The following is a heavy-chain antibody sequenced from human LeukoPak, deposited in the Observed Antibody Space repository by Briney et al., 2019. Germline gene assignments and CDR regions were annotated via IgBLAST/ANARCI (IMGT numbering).Heavy chain of an antibody. D-gene: IGHD6-13*01. V-gene: IGHV1-18*01. J-gene: IGHJ4*02. CDR3: ARDTSSSWPTYFDY. CDR1: GYTFTSYG. Sequence: ASVKVSFKASGYTFTSYGISWVRQAPGQGLEWMGWISAYNGNTNYAQKLQGRVTMTTDTSTSTAYMELRSLRSDDTAVYYCARDTSSSWPTYFDYWGQGTLVTVSS. CDR2: ISAYNGNT.